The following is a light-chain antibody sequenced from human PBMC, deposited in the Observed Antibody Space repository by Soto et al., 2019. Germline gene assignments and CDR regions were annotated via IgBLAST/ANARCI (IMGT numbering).Light chain of an antibody. J-gene: IGKJ5*01. V-gene: IGKV3-11*01. CDR2: DAS. Sequence: EIVLTQSPATLSLSPGERATLSCRASQSCYLAWYQQKPGQAPSLLIYDASKRATGIPARFSGRGSGTDFTLTISSLEPEDFAVYYCQQRSNWPPVITFGQGTRLEIK. CDR1: QSCY. CDR3: QQRSNWPPVIT.